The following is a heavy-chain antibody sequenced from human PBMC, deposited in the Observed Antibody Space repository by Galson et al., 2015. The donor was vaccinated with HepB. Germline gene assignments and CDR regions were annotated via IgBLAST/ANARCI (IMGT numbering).Heavy chain of an antibody. CDR2: IRGSGSNV. CDR3: AREGYSDSNGYPGGADY. Sequence: SLRLSCAASGFTASDYCMSWIRQAPGKGLEWISYIRGSGSNVYYADSVKGRFTISRDNTKNSLYLQMNSLRAEDTAVYYCAREGYSDSNGYPGGADYWGQGTLVTVSS. D-gene: IGHD4-11*01. J-gene: IGHJ4*02. V-gene: IGHV3-11*01. CDR1: GFTASDYC.